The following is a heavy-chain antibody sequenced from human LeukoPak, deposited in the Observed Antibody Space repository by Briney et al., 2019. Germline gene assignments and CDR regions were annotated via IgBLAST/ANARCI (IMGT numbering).Heavy chain of an antibody. D-gene: IGHD6-19*01. V-gene: IGHV4-59*12. CDR1: GTSIKSYY. CDR3: ARENSRGRFDY. Sequence: SETLSLTCNVSGTSIKSYYWSWIRQPPGKGLEWIGYIDDTGRTNDNPSLRSRLTLAVDTSKNQVSLQLNSVTPEDTAMYFCARENSRGRFDYWGQGTLVTVSS. CDR2: IDDTGRT. J-gene: IGHJ4*02.